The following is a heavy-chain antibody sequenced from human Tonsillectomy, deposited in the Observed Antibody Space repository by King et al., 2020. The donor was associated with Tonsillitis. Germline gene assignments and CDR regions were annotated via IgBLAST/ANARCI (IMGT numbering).Heavy chain of an antibody. J-gene: IGHJ4*02. CDR3: AKDRGYCSGGSCYRADY. Sequence: VQLVESGGGLVQPGGSLRLSCAASGFTFSSYAMSWVRQAPGKGLEWGSAISGSGGSTYYADSVKGRFTISRDNSKNTLYLQMNSLRAEDTAVYYCAKDRGYCSGGSCYRADYWGQGTLVTVSS. CDR2: ISGSGGST. CDR1: GFTFSSYA. D-gene: IGHD2-15*01. V-gene: IGHV3-23*04.